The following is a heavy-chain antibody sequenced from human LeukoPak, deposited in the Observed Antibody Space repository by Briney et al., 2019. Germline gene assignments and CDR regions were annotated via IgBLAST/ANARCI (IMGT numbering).Heavy chain of an antibody. D-gene: IGHD2/OR15-2a*01. Sequence: PSETLSLTCAVSGGSISSSNWWSWVRQPPGKGLEWIGEIYHSGSTNYNPSLKSRVTISVDKSKNQFSLKLSSVTAADTAVYYCARETLLSRYTFDYWGQGTPVTVSS. CDR2: IYHSGST. CDR1: GGSISSSNW. CDR3: ARETLLSRYTFDY. J-gene: IGHJ4*02. V-gene: IGHV4-4*02.